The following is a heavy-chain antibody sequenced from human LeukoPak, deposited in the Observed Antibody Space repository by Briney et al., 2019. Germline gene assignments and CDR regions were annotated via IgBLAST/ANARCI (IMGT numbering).Heavy chain of an antibody. V-gene: IGHV3-7*01. CDR1: GFTVSSNY. CDR3: AKVGAGSTFGHFDY. CDR2: IKPDGSAQ. J-gene: IGHJ4*02. Sequence: QPGGSLRLSCAASGFTVSSNYMSWVRQAPGKGLEWVATIKPDGSAQYYVDSVKGRFTISRDNAKNSLFLQINSLRAEDTAVYYCAKVGAGSTFGHFDYWGQGTLVTVSS. D-gene: IGHD2-2*01.